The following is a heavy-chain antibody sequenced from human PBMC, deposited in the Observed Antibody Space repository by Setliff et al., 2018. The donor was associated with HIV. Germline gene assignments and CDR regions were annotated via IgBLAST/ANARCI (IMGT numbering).Heavy chain of an antibody. Sequence: HPGGSLRLSCATSGFAFSDYDFHWVRQVTGEGLEWVSAIGTGGDTYYAASVKGRFTISRENAKNSLYLQMNNVRAGDTAVYYCTRELNGHTSSHYYFGLDVWGQGTTVTVSS. D-gene: IGHD6-6*01. CDR3: TRELNGHTSSHYYFGLDV. J-gene: IGHJ6*02. CDR1: GFAFSDYD. V-gene: IGHV3-13*01. CDR2: IGTGGDT.